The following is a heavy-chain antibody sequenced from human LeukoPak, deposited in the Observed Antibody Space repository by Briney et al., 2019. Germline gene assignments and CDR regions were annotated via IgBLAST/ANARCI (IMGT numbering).Heavy chain of an antibody. D-gene: IGHD3-22*01. CDR2: ISGSGGST. Sequence: GGSLRLSCAASGFTFSSYAMSWVRQAPGKGLEWVSAISGSGGSTYYADSVKGRFTISRDNSKNTLYLQINSLRAKETAVYYCAKDLNYYDSSGYCDAFDIWGQGTMVTVSS. J-gene: IGHJ3*02. V-gene: IGHV3-23*01. CDR1: GFTFSSYA. CDR3: AKDLNYYDSSGYCDAFDI.